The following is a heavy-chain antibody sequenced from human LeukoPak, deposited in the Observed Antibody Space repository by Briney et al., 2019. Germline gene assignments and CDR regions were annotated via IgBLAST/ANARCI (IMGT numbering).Heavy chain of an antibody. Sequence: PSETLSLTCTLAGGSISSYYWSWIRQPQGDGLEWIGYIYYSGSNNYNPSLKSRVTISVDTSKNQFSLKLSSVTAADTAVYYCARHVGYSYGYPDYWGQGTLVTVSS. V-gene: IGHV4-59*08. CDR1: GGSISSYY. D-gene: IGHD5-18*01. J-gene: IGHJ4*02. CDR3: ARHVGYSYGYPDY. CDR2: IYYSGSN.